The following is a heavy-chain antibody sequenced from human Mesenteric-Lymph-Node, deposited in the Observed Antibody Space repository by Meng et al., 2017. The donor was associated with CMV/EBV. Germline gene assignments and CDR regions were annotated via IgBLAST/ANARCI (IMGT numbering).Heavy chain of an antibody. D-gene: IGHD2-2*01. V-gene: IGHV1-2*02. CDR3: ARGVRNYCSSIYCFGWFDP. J-gene: IGHJ5*02. CDR2: INPNSGGT. Sequence: ASVKVSCKASGYTFTGYYMHWVRQAPGQGLEWMGWINPNSGGTNYAQKFQGRVTMTRDTSISTAYMELSRLRSDDTAVYYCARGVRNYCSSIYCFGWFDPWGQGTLVTVSS. CDR1: GYTFTGYY.